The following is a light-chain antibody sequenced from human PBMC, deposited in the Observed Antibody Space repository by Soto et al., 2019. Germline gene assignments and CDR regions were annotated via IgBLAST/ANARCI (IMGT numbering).Light chain of an antibody. CDR1: SSNIGINT. J-gene: IGLJ2*01. CDR3: AAWDDSLGGLVV. CDR2: SNT. Sequence: QSVLTQPPSASVTPGQRVIISCSGSSSNIGINTVNWYQHLPGTAPKLLIFSNTQRPSGVPDRFSGSKSGTSASLAISGLQSEDEADYYCAAWDDSLGGLVVFGGGTKLTVL. V-gene: IGLV1-44*01.